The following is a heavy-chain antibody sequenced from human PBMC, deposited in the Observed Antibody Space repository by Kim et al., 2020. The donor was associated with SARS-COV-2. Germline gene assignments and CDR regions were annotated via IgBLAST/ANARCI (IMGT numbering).Heavy chain of an antibody. CDR1: GFTFSNAW. V-gene: IGHV3-15*01. J-gene: IGHJ4*02. CDR3: TTDLNPKWEPKDY. Sequence: GGSLRLSCAASGFTFSNAWMSWVRQAPGKGLEWVGRIKSKTDGGTTDYAAPVKGRFTISRDDSKNTLYLQMNSLKTEDTAVYYCTTDLNPKWEPKDYWGQGTLVTVSS. CDR2: IKSKTDGGTT. D-gene: IGHD1-26*01.